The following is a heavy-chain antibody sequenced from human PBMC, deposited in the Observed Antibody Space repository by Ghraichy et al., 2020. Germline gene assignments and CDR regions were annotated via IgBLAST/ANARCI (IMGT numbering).Heavy chain of an antibody. CDR2: INHSGST. CDR1: GGSFSGYY. J-gene: IGHJ4*02. CDR3: ARGGGRGIYYYDSSGYYYVDY. D-gene: IGHD3-22*01. Sequence: SETLSLTCAVYGGSFSGYYWSWIRQPPGKGLEWIGEINHSGSTNYNPSLKSRVTISVDTSKNQFSLKLSSVTAADTAVYYCARGGGRGIYYYDSSGYYYVDYWGQGTLVTVSS. V-gene: IGHV4-34*01.